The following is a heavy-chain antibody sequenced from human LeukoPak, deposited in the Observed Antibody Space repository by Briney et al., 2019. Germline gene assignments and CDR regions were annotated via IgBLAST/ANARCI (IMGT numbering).Heavy chain of an antibody. V-gene: IGHV3-9*01. CDR1: GFIFDDYA. D-gene: IGHD6-25*01. Sequence: GRSLRLSCAASGFIFDDYAMHWVRQAPGKGLEWVSGISWNSNTIGYADSVKGRFTISRDNAKNSLYLQMNSLRAEDTALYYCAKDAGGSYYYYMGVWGKGTTVTISS. J-gene: IGHJ6*03. CDR2: ISWNSNTI. CDR3: AKDAGGSYYYYMGV.